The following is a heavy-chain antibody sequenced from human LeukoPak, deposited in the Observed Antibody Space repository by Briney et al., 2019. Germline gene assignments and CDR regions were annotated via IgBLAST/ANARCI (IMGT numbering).Heavy chain of an antibody. Sequence: GASVKVSCKASGYTFISYTIDWVRQAPGQGLEWMGWINTNTGDPAYAQDFRGRFAFSMDKSVSTSYLHISGLKTEDTAVYYCARSSRGVIGLLGFWGRGTLVTVSS. J-gene: IGHJ4*02. CDR1: GYTFISYT. D-gene: IGHD3-10*01. CDR2: INTNTGDP. V-gene: IGHV7-4-1*02. CDR3: ARSSRGVIGLLGF.